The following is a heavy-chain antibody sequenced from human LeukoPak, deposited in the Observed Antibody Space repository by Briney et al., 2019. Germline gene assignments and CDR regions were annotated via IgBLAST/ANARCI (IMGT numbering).Heavy chain of an antibody. CDR2: VLYSGST. D-gene: IGHD3-16*01. CDR3: ARHTIDTTLGGVPDYFAA. Sequence: PSETLSLTCTVSGVSISSGHYYWAWIRQPPGRGLECLASVLYSGSTYYDPSFNGRVTLSVDTSKNQFSLRLSSVTAADTAIYYCARHTIDTTLGGVPDYFAAWGQGTPVTVSS. J-gene: IGHJ5*02. V-gene: IGHV4-39*07. CDR1: GVSISSGHYY.